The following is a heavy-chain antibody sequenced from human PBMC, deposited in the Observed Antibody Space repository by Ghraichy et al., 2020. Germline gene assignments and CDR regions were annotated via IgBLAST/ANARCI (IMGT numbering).Heavy chain of an antibody. V-gene: IGHV6-1*01. Sequence: SQTLSLTCAISGDSVSSNSGAWNWIRQSPSRGLEWLGRTYYRSKWYNDYALSVKSRITINPDTSKNQFSLQLNSVTLEDTAVYYCARDSSVGDGRNPCFDFWGQGTLGTVSS. CDR1: GDSVSSNSGA. CDR3: ARDSSVGDGRNPCFDF. J-gene: IGHJ4*02. D-gene: IGHD5-24*01. CDR2: TYYRSKWYN.